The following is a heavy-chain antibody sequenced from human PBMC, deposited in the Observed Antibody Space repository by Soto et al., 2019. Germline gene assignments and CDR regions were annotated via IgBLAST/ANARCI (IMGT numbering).Heavy chain of an antibody. CDR1: GGTFSSYT. V-gene: IGHV1-69*12. J-gene: IGHJ6*02. Sequence: QVQLVQSGAEVKKPGSSVKVSCKASGGTFSSYTISWVRQAPGQGLEWMGGIIPTFGTADYAQKFQGRVTITADESTSTGYMELSSLRSEDTALYYCARPSGGAACYYYGMDVWGQGTAVTVSS. CDR2: IIPTFGTA. CDR3: ARPSGGAACYYYGMDV. D-gene: IGHD2-8*02.